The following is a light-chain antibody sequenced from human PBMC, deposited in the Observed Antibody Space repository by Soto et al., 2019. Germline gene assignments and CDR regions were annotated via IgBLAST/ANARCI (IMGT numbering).Light chain of an antibody. Sequence: EIVLTQSPGTLSLSPGEGATLSCRSSQYNASSYLAWYQQRRGQAPRLLIYGASSRATGIPDRFSGRGSGTDFTLTISRVEPEDFAVYYCQQYGGSPYTFGLGTKVEIK. CDR1: QYNASSY. CDR3: QQYGGSPYT. CDR2: GAS. J-gene: IGKJ2*01. V-gene: IGKV3-20*01.